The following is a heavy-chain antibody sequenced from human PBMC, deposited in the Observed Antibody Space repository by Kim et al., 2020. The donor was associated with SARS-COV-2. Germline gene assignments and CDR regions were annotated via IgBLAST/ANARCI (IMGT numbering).Heavy chain of an antibody. J-gene: IGHJ5*02. CDR3: ARRASITMLVMIYNWIDP. CDR1: GYTFTDYY. D-gene: IGHD3-22*01. Sequence: ASVKVSCKASGYTFTDYYMHWVRQAPGQGLEWMGWINPNSGGTNFAQKFQGRVTMTTDTSISTAYMELSRLRSDDTAMYYCARRASITMLVMIYNWIDPWGQGTLVTVSS. CDR2: INPNSGGT. V-gene: IGHV1-2*02.